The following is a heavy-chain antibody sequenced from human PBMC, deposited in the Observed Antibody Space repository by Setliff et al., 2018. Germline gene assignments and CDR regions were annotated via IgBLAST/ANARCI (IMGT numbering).Heavy chain of an antibody. CDR3: ARDGVYDSSGYYYWAAFDI. Sequence: PSETLSLTCTVSGYSISSGYYWGWIRQPPGKGLEWIGSIYHSGSTYYNPSLKSRVTISVDRSKNQFSLKLSSVTAADTAVYYCARDGVYDSSGYYYWAAFDIWGQGTMVTVSS. D-gene: IGHD3-22*01. CDR2: IYHSGST. CDR1: GYSISSGYY. J-gene: IGHJ3*02. V-gene: IGHV4-38-2*02.